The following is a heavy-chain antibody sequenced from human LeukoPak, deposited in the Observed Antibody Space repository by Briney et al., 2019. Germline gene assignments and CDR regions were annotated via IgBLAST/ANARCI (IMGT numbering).Heavy chain of an antibody. CDR1: GFTFSRYA. V-gene: IGHV3-30*04. Sequence: GGSLRLSCAASGFTFSRYAMHWVRQAPGKGLEWVAIISYDGSNKYYADSVKGRFTISRDNSKNTLYLQMNSLRAEDTALYYCVKASSSSPQYNWFDAWGQGTLVTVSS. CDR2: ISYDGSNK. CDR3: VKASSSSPQYNWFDA. D-gene: IGHD6-6*01. J-gene: IGHJ5*02.